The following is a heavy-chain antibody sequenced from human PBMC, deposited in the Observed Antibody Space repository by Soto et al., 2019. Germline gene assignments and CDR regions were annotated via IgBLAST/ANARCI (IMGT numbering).Heavy chain of an antibody. J-gene: IGHJ4*02. Sequence: SETLSLTCAVSGASISSTYWWSWVRQPPGRGLEWIGEIHHSGSTNYNPSLKSRVTISVDKSKKQFSLNLTSVTAADTAMYYCARDWGRYQLLHWGQGTVVT. CDR2: IHHSGST. CDR1: GASISSTYW. D-gene: IGHD2-2*01. CDR3: ARDWGRYQLLH. V-gene: IGHV4-4*02.